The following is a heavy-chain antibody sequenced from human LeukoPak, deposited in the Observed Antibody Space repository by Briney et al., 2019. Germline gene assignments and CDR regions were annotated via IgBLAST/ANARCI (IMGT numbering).Heavy chain of an antibody. CDR1: GFTFSTYW. CDR3: ARDQFGGYFGY. J-gene: IGHJ4*02. V-gene: IGHV3-7*01. D-gene: IGHD3-16*01. Sequence: PGGSLRLSCAASGFTFSTYWMSWVRQAPGKGLEWVANIKEDGSQKYYDDSVKGRFTISKDNAKNSLYLQMNSLRAEDTAIYYCARDQFGGYFGYWGQGTLVTVSS. CDR2: IKEDGSQK.